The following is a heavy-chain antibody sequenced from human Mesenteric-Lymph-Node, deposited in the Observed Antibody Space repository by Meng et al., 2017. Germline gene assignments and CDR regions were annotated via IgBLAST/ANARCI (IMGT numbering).Heavy chain of an antibody. CDR3: ARDTPGLLFDY. CDR2: ISSSSNYI. V-gene: IGHV3-21*01. Sequence: EVQLVESGGGLVKPGGSLRLSCAASGFTFSSDTMNGVRQAPGKGLEWVSSISSSSNYIYSADSVKGRFTISRDNAKNSLYLQMNSLRAEDTAVYYCARDTPGLLFDYWGQGTLVTVSS. J-gene: IGHJ4*02. D-gene: IGHD5-18*01. CDR1: GFTFSSDT.